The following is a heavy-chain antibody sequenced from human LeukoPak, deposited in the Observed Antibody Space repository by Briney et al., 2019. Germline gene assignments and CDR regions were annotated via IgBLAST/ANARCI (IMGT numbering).Heavy chain of an antibody. Sequence: GGSLRLSCAASGFTFDDYGMSWVRQAPGKGLEWVSGINWNGGSRGYADSVKGRFTISRDNAKNSLYLQMNSLRAEDTALYHCARGEGSGYDYGDYWGQGTLVTVSS. D-gene: IGHD5-12*01. CDR2: INWNGGSR. CDR3: ARGEGSGYDYGDY. CDR1: GFTFDDYG. V-gene: IGHV3-20*01. J-gene: IGHJ4*02.